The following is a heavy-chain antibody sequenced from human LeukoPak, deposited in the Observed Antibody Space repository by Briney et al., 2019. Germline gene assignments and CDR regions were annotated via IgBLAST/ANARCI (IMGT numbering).Heavy chain of an antibody. CDR2: ISSSGSTI. J-gene: IGHJ4*02. D-gene: IGHD3-22*01. CDR3: ASRWLGAPFDY. Sequence: GGTLRLSCAASGFTFSTYAMTWVRQAPGKGLEWVSYISSSGSTIYYADSVKGRFTISRDNAKNSLYLQMNSLRAEDTAVYYCASRWLGAPFDYWGQGTLVTVSS. V-gene: IGHV3-48*04. CDR1: GFTFSTYA.